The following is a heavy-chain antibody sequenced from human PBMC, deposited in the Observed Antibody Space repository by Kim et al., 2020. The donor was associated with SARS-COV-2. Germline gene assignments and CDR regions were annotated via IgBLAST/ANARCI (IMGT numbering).Heavy chain of an antibody. Sequence: GGSLRLSCAASGFTFSSYDMHWVRQATGKGLEWVSTIGAAGDIYYPGSVKSRCTISRKNAKTSSYLQMNNLRAGDTAAYYCARGSYYSGSGSAGVDYWG. CDR3: ARGSYYSGSGSAGVDY. J-gene: IGHJ4*01. CDR1: GFTFSSYD. V-gene: IGHV3-13*01. CDR2: IGAAGDI. D-gene: IGHD3-10*01.